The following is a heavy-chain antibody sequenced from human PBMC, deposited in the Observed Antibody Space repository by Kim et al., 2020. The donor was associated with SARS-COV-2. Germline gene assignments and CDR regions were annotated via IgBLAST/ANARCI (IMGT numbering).Heavy chain of an antibody. V-gene: IGHV3-21*01. CDR3: ARDNYVWGCYRYWGSNWFDP. Sequence: GGSLRLSCAASGFTFSSYSMNWVRQAPGKGLEWVSSISSSSSYIYYADSVKGRFTISRDNAKNSLYLQMNSLRAEDTAVYYCARDNYVWGCYRYWGSNWFDPWGQGTLVTVSS. D-gene: IGHD3-16*02. CDR2: ISSSSSYI. CDR1: GFTFSSYS. J-gene: IGHJ5*02.